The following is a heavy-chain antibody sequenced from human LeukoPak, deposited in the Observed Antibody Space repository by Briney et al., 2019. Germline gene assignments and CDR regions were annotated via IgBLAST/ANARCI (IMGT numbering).Heavy chain of an antibody. V-gene: IGHV1-3*01. J-gene: IGHJ4*02. CDR1: GYTFTSYA. CDR3: AICYGGNPPNFDY. D-gene: IGHD4-23*01. Sequence: GASVKVSCKASGYTFTSYAMHWVRQAPGQRLEWMGWINAGNGNTKYSQKFQGRVTITRDTSASTAYMELSSLRSEDTAVYYCAICYGGNPPNFDYWGQGTLVTVSS. CDR2: INAGNGNT.